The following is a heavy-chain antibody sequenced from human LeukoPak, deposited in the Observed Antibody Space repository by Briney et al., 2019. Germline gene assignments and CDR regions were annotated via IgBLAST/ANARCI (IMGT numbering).Heavy chain of an antibody. CDR1: GGSISSSSYY. J-gene: IGHJ4*02. CDR3: ARQLNWAFDY. V-gene: IGHV4-39*01. CDR2: IYYSGST. Sequence: SETLSLTCTVSGGSISSSSYYWGWIRQPPGKGLEWIGYIYYSGSTYYNPPLKSRVTISVDTSKNQFSLKLSSVTAADTAVYYCARQLNWAFDYWGLGTLVTVSS. D-gene: IGHD7-27*01.